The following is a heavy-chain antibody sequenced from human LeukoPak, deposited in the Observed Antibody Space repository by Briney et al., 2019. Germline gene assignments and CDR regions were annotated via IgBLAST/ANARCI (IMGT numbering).Heavy chain of an antibody. Sequence: PSQTVSLTCTVSGGSISSGDYYWSWIRQPPGKGLEWIGYIYYSGSTYYNPSLKGRVTISVDTSKNQFSLKLSSVTAADTAVYYCARTTLVLLWFGEVGDAFDIWGQGTMVTVSS. CDR3: ARTTLVLLWFGEVGDAFDI. J-gene: IGHJ3*02. CDR2: IYYSGST. V-gene: IGHV4-30-4*01. D-gene: IGHD3-10*01. CDR1: GGSISSGDYY.